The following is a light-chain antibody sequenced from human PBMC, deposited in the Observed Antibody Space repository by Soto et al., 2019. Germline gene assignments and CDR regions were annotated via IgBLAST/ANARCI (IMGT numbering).Light chain of an antibody. J-gene: IGKJ1*01. Sequence: DLQVTHSPSTLSASIGDRVTITCRASQSISTRLAWFQQKPGRAPKLLIYQASSLESGVPSRFSGSGSGTQFTLTISSLQPEDFATYYCKQYNRYWTFGQGTKV. CDR2: QAS. V-gene: IGKV1-5*03. CDR1: QSISTR. CDR3: KQYNRYWT.